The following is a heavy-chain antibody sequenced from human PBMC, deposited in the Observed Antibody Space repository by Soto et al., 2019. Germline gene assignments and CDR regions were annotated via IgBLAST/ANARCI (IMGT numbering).Heavy chain of an antibody. V-gene: IGHV3-30*18. J-gene: IGHJ3*02. CDR3: AKDRMVVVITYAFDI. CDR2: ISYDGSNK. Sequence: GGSLRLSCAASGFTFSSYGMHWVRQAPGKGLEWVAVISYDGSNKYYADSVKGRFTISRDNSKNTLYLQMNSLRAEDTAVYYCAKDRMVVVITYAFDIWGQGTMVTVSS. D-gene: IGHD3-22*01. CDR1: GFTFSSYG.